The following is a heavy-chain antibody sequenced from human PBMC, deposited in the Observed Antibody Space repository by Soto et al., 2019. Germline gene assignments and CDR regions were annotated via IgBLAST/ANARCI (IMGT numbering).Heavy chain of an antibody. V-gene: IGHV4-59*01. Sequence: SETLSLTCTVSGDSISSYYLSWIRQPPGKGLEWIGYIYYSGSTNYNPSLKSRVTISVDTSKNQFSLKLSSVTAADTAVYYCARVNVLLWFGEFSPSHFDYWGQGTLVTVSS. J-gene: IGHJ4*02. CDR1: GDSISSYY. CDR3: ARVNVLLWFGEFSPSHFDY. CDR2: IYYSGST. D-gene: IGHD3-10*01.